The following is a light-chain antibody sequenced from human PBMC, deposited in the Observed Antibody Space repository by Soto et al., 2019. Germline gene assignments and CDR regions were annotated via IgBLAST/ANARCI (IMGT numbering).Light chain of an antibody. CDR1: SSDVGGYNY. CDR3: SSYAGSNSVV. J-gene: IGLJ2*01. Sequence: QSALTQPPSASGSPGQSVTISCTGTSSDVGGYNYVSWYQQHPGKAPKLMIYEVSKRPSGVPDRFSGSKSGNTASLTVSGLQAEDEAEYYCSSYAGSNSVVFGGGTMLTVL. CDR2: EVS. V-gene: IGLV2-8*01.